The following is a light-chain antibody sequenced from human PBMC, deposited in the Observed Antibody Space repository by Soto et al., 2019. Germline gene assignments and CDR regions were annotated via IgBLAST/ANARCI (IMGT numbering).Light chain of an antibody. V-gene: IGKV3-15*01. J-gene: IGKJ4*01. CDR3: QPYSKWPLT. CDR1: QGVRSD. CDR2: GAY. Sequence: EIAMTQSPDTLSVSPGDRATLSCRASQGVRSDLAWYQQKAGQSPRLLIYGAYTRAAETPARFSGSGSETEFTLTISSLQSEDFAVYYCQPYSKWPLTVGGGTKVEIK.